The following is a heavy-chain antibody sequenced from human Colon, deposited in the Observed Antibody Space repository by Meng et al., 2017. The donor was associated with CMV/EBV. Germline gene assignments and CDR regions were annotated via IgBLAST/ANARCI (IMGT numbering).Heavy chain of an antibody. D-gene: IGHD1-14*01. Sequence: QGQLHAPGPVLQTPSETLSLTCSVSGVCISSCSSNCMRQTAGKGLESIGRICWSGTTQYNPSFKTRATLSIDTFKNQFFLRLSSVTAADTAVYFCARRIREVPETTWEDSLASWGQGTLVTVSS. CDR3: ARRIREVPETTWEDSLAS. CDR2: ICWSGTT. V-gene: IGHV4-4*07. J-gene: IGHJ5*01. CDR1: GVCISSCS.